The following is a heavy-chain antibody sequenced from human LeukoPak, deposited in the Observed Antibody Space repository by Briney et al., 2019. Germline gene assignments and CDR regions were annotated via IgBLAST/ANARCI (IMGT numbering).Heavy chain of an antibody. CDR3: ARQWGYFDY. CDR1: GGSISSYY. Sequence: TSETLSLTCTVSGGSISSYYWSWIRQPPGKGLEWIGYIYYNGSTNYNPSLKSRVTISVDTSKNQFSLKLSSVTAADTAVYYCARQWGYFDYWGQGTLVTVSS. V-gene: IGHV4-59*08. CDR2: IYYNGST. J-gene: IGHJ4*02. D-gene: IGHD3-16*01.